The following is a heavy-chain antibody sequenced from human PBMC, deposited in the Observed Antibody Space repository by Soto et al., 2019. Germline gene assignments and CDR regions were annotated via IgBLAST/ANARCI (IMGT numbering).Heavy chain of an antibody. CDR3: AKLPLVLVLGFDY. D-gene: IGHD2-8*02. CDR2: ISGSGDNT. Sequence: EVHLLDSGGGLVQPGGSLRLSCAASGFTFSNYVMSWVRQAPGKGLEWVSSISGSGDNTYYADSVKGRFTISRDNSKNTLFLQMNSLRAEDTAVYYCAKLPLVLVLGFDYWGQGTLVTVSS. CDR1: GFTFSNYV. J-gene: IGHJ4*02. V-gene: IGHV3-23*01.